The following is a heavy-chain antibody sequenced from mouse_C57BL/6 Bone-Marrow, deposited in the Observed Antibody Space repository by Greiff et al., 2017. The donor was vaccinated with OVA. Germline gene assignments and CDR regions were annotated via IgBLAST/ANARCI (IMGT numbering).Heavy chain of an antibody. CDR2: INPNNGGT. D-gene: IGHD2-14*01. V-gene: IGHV1-18*01. CDR1: GYTFTDYN. J-gene: IGHJ2*01. CDR3: AKRVRRSYYFDY. Sequence: VHVKQSGPELVKPGASVKIPCKASGYTFTDYNMDWVKQSHGKSLEWIGDINPNNGGTIYNQKFKGKATLTVDKSSSTAYMELRSLTSEDTAVYYCAKRVRRSYYFDYWGQGTTLTVSS.